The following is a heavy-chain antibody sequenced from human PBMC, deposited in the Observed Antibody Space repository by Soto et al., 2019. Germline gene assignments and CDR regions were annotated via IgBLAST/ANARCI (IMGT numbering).Heavy chain of an antibody. Sequence: GGSLNLSCVGSVCPFGANAMSWVRQAPGKGLEWVSGLSNTGRRTSYADSVKGRFNISRDNSENTVYLQMNSLRVEDTAVYYCATEMGATQGPFDNWGQGTLVTVSS. J-gene: IGHJ4*02. CDR2: LSNTGRRT. CDR1: VCPFGANA. CDR3: ATEMGATQGPFDN. D-gene: IGHD1-26*01. V-gene: IGHV3-23*01.